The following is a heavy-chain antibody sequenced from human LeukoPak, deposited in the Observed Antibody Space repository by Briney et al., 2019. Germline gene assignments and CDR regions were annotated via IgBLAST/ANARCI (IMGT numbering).Heavy chain of an antibody. Sequence: SETLSLTCTVSGGSISSSSYYWRWIRQPPGKGLEWIGEINHRGSTNYNPSLNSRVTISVDTSKNQFSLKLSSVTAADTAVYYCARDYCSGGSCFLDYWGQGTLVTVSS. CDR2: INHRGST. CDR1: GGSISSSSYY. V-gene: IGHV4-39*07. CDR3: ARDYCSGGSCFLDY. D-gene: IGHD2-15*01. J-gene: IGHJ4*02.